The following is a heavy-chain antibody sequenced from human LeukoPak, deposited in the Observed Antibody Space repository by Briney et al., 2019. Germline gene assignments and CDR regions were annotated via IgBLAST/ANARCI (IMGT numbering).Heavy chain of an antibody. CDR3: ARLLWYDSSGYTYYFDY. CDR2: IYYSGST. V-gene: IGHV4-59*08. D-gene: IGHD3-22*01. CDR1: GGSISSYY. J-gene: IGHJ4*02. Sequence: PSETLSLTCTVSGGSISSYYWSWIRQPPGKGLEWIGYIYYSGSTNYNTSLKSRVTISVDTSKTQFSLKLSSVTAADTAVYYCARLLWYDSSGYTYYFDYWGQGTLVTVSS.